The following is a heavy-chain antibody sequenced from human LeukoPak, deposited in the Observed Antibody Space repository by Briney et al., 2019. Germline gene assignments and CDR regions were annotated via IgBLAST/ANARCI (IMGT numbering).Heavy chain of an antibody. V-gene: IGHV4-31*03. J-gene: IGHJ4*02. CDR1: GGSISSGGYY. CDR2: IYYTGST. Sequence: PSQTLSLTCTVSGGSISSGGYYWSWIRQHPGKGLEWIGYIYYTGSTNYNPSLKSRVTISGDTSKNQFSLKLSSVTAADTAVYYCARNLPPPGRYFDYWGQGTLVTVSS. CDR3: ARNLPPPGRYFDY.